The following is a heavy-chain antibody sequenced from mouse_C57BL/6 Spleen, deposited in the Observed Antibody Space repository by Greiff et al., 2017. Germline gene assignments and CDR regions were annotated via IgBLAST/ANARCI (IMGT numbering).Heavy chain of an antibody. V-gene: IGHV1-82*01. CDR2: IFPGDGDT. D-gene: IGHD1-1*01. Sequence: VKLMESGPELVKPGASVKISCKASGYAFSSSWMNWVKQRPGKGLEWIGRIFPGDGDTNYNGKFKGKATLTADKSSSTAYMQLSSLTSEDSAVYSCARPGSSYGYAMDYWGQGTSVTVAS. CDR1: GYAFSSSW. CDR3: ARPGSSYGYAMDY. J-gene: IGHJ4*01.